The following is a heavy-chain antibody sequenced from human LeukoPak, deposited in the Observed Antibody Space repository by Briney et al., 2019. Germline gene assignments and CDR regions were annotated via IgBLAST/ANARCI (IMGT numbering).Heavy chain of an antibody. CDR1: GFTFSSYG. D-gene: IGHD6-19*01. V-gene: IGHV3-30*02. CDR2: IRYDGSNK. J-gene: IGHJ4*02. CDR3: AKDRSIAVAGNFDY. Sequence: PGGSLRLSCAASGFTFSSYGMHWVRQAPGKGLEWVAFIRYDGSNKYYADSVKGRFTISRDNSKNTLYLQMNSLRAEDTAVYYCAKDRSIAVAGNFDYWGQGTLVTVSS.